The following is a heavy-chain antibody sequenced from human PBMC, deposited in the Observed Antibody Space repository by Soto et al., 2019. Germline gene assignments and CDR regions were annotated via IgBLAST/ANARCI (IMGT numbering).Heavy chain of an antibody. Sequence: ASVKVSCKASGYIFTGNYMHWVRQAPGQGLEWMGWINPNSGGTNYAQKFQGWVTMTRDTSISTAYMELSRLRSDDTAVYYCARESGYCSSTSCYLAGAFDIWGQGTMVTVSS. V-gene: IGHV1-2*04. CDR2: INPNSGGT. J-gene: IGHJ3*02. CDR1: GYIFTGNY. D-gene: IGHD2-2*01. CDR3: ARESGYCSSTSCYLAGAFDI.